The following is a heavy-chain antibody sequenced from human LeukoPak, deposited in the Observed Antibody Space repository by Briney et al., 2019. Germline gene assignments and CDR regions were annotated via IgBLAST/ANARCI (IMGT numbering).Heavy chain of an antibody. D-gene: IGHD6-13*01. CDR3: ARPRIAAAGNVYYMDV. V-gene: IGHV5-51*01. Sequence: GESLKISCKGSGYSFTSYWIGWVRQMPGKGLEWMGIIYPGDSDTRYSSSFQGQVTISADKSISTAHLQWSSLKASDTAMYYCARPRIAAAGNVYYMDVWGKGTTVTVSS. J-gene: IGHJ6*03. CDR1: GYSFTSYW. CDR2: IYPGDSDT.